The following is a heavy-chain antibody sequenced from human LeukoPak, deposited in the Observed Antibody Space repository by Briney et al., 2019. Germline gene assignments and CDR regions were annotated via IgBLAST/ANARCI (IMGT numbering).Heavy chain of an antibody. V-gene: IGHV4-39*07. CDR3: AREGVGEPNWFDP. D-gene: IGHD3-16*01. J-gene: IGHJ5*02. CDR2: IYYSGST. Sequence: TSETLSLTCTVSGGSISSSSYYWGWIRQPPGKGLEWIGSIYYSGSTYYNPSLKSRVTISVDTSRNQFSLKLSSVTAADTAVYYCAREGVGEPNWFDPWGQGTLVTVSS. CDR1: GGSISSSSYY.